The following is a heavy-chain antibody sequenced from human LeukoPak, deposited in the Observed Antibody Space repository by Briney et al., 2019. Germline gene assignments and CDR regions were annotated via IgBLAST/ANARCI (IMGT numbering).Heavy chain of an antibody. CDR2: IIPIFGTA. J-gene: IGHJ3*02. CDR3: ASALRYFGPNDAFDI. D-gene: IGHD3-9*01. V-gene: IGHV1-69*13. Sequence: ASVKVSCKASGGTFSSYAISWVRQAPGQGLEWMGGIIPIFGTANYAQKFQGRVTITADESTSTAYMELSSLRSEDTAVYYCASALRYFGPNDAFDIWGQGTMVTVSS. CDR1: GGTFSSYA.